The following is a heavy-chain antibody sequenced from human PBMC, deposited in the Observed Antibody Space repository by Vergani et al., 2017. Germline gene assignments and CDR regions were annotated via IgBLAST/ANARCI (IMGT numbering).Heavy chain of an antibody. CDR1: GFTFSSYA. Sequence: TASGFTFSSYAMSWVRQAPGKGLEWVAVIWYDGSNKYYADSVKGRFTISRDNSKNTLYLQMNSLRAEDTAVYYCARDKSRGIVVKYYFDYWGQGTLVTVSS. D-gene: IGHD3-22*01. J-gene: IGHJ4*02. V-gene: IGHV3-33*08. CDR3: ARDKSRGIVVKYYFDY. CDR2: IWYDGSNK.